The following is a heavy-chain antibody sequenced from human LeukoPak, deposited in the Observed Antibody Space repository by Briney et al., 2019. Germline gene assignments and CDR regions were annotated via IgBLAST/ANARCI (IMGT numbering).Heavy chain of an antibody. Sequence: PSETLSLTCTVSGGSISSSSYYWGWIRQPPGKGLEWIASIYYSGNTYYNPSLKSRVTISVDTSKNQFSLKLRSVTAADTAVYHCARHIAGDDIVVVPAGYFDYWGQGTLLTVSS. V-gene: IGHV4-39*01. J-gene: IGHJ4*02. CDR1: GGSISSSSYY. CDR3: ARHIAGDDIVVVPAGYFDY. CDR2: IYYSGNT. D-gene: IGHD2-2*01.